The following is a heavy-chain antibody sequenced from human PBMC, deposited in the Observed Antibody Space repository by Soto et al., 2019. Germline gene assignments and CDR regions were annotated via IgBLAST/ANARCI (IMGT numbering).Heavy chain of an antibody. J-gene: IGHJ6*02. Sequence: ASVKVSCKASGYTFTGYYMHWVRQAPGQGLEWMGWINPNSGGTNYAQKFQGRVTMTRDTSISTAYMELSRLRSDDTAVYYCARDRGHIVVVTAIYYYYGMDVWGQGTTVTVSS. CDR2: INPNSGGT. D-gene: IGHD2-21*02. V-gene: IGHV1-2*02. CDR1: GYTFTGYY. CDR3: ARDRGHIVVVTAIYYYYGMDV.